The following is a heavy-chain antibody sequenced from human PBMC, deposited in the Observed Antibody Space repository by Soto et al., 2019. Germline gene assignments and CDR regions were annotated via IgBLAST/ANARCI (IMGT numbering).Heavy chain of an antibody. CDR3: TTDLDRYSSGYYYYGMDV. V-gene: IGHV3-15*01. J-gene: IGHJ6*02. Sequence: GGSLRLSCAASGFTFSNAWMSWVRQAPGKGLEGVGRIKSKTDGGTTDYAAPVKGRFTISRDDSKNTLYLQMNSLKTEDTAVYYCTTDLDRYSSGYYYYGMDVWGQGTTVTVSS. CDR2: IKSKTDGGTT. CDR1: GFTFSNAW. D-gene: IGHD6-19*01.